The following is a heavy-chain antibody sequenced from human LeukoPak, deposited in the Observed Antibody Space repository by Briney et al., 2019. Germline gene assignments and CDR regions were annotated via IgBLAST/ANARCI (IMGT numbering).Heavy chain of an antibody. CDR3: ARQIRIAAAGGYYYGMDV. J-gene: IGHJ6*02. Sequence: ASVKVSCKASGYTFTGYYMHWVRQAPGQGLEWMGWINPNSGGTNYAQKFQGRVTMTRDTSISTAYMELSSVTAADTAVYYCARQIRIAAAGGYYYGMDVWGQGTTVTVSS. D-gene: IGHD6-13*01. CDR2: INPNSGGT. CDR1: GYTFTGYY. V-gene: IGHV1-2*02.